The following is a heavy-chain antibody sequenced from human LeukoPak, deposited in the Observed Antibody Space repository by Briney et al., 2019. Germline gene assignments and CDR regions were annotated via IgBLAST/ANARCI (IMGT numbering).Heavy chain of an antibody. D-gene: IGHD3-3*01. V-gene: IGHV3-23*01. CDR2: IGGSGGST. Sequence: PGGSLRLSCAASGFTFNSYAMSWVRQAPGKGLEWVSAIGGSGGSTYYADPVKGRFTISRDNSKNTLYLQMNSLRAEDTAVYYCAKDLSYDFWSGYSLDYWGQGTLVTVSS. J-gene: IGHJ4*02. CDR3: AKDLSYDFWSGYSLDY. CDR1: GFTFNSYA.